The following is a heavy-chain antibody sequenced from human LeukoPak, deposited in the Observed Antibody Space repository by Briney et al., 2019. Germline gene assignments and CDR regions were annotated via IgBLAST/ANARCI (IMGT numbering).Heavy chain of an antibody. CDR3: ARDPPLGIYGDYVGDI. D-gene: IGHD4-17*01. CDR2: ISYDGSNK. Sequence: GRSLRLSCAASGFTFSSYAMHWVRQAPGKGLEWVAVISYDGSNKYYADSVKGRFTISRDNSKNTLYLQMNSLRAEDTAVYYCARDPPLGIYGDYVGDIWGQGTMVTVSS. CDR1: GFTFSSYA. J-gene: IGHJ3*02. V-gene: IGHV3-30-3*01.